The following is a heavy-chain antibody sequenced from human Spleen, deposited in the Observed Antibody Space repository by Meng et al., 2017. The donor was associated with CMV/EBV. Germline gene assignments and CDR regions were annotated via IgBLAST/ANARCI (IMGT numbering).Heavy chain of an antibody. D-gene: IGHD1-7*01. CDR1: SSSSSNW. V-gene: IGHV4-4*02. CDR3: ARVVTSKTGTTRGGWFDP. J-gene: IGHJ5*02. Sequence: SSSSSNWWSWVRQPPGKGLEWIGEIYHSGSTSYNPSLKSRVTISVDKSKNQFSLKLSSVTAADTAVYYCARVVTSKTGTTRGGWFDPWGQGTLVTVSS. CDR2: IYHSGST.